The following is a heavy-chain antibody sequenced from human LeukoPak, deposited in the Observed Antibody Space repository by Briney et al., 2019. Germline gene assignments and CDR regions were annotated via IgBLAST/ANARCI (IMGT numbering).Heavy chain of an antibody. CDR1: GYTFTDYY. V-gene: IGHV1-69-2*01. CDR2: VDPEDGEA. CDR3: ATVSDNCFDP. J-gene: IGHJ5*02. Sequence: TVNISCKVSGYTFTDYYMHRVQQAPGRGLDWMGLVDPEDGEAIYAEKFQGRVTISADTSTVTAYMELSSLRSEDTAVYYCATVSDNCFDPWGQGTLVIVSS.